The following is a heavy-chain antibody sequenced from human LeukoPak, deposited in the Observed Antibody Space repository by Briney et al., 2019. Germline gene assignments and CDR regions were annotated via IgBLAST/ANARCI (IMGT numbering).Heavy chain of an antibody. CDR1: GFTFSSYS. Sequence: KTGGSLRLSCAASGFTFSSYSMNWVRQAPGKGLEWVSSISSSSSYIYYADSVKGRFTISRDNAKNSLYLQMNSLRAEDTAVYYCAREGLRTFDYWGQGTLVTASS. V-gene: IGHV3-21*01. J-gene: IGHJ4*02. CDR3: AREGLRTFDY. CDR2: ISSSSSYI. D-gene: IGHD5-12*01.